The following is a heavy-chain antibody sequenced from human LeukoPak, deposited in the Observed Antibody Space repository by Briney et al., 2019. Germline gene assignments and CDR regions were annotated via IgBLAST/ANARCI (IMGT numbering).Heavy chain of an antibody. Sequence: ASVKVSCKASGSSFSSSGINWVRQAPGPGLEWMGWISASNGNTDYAQNFQGRVTMTTDTSTSTAYMELKSLRSDDTAVYYCAREGRLAPWLVPGGWFDPWGQGTLVTVSS. J-gene: IGHJ5*02. D-gene: IGHD6-19*01. CDR3: AREGRLAPWLVPGGWFDP. CDR1: GSSFSSSG. CDR2: ISASNGNT. V-gene: IGHV1-18*01.